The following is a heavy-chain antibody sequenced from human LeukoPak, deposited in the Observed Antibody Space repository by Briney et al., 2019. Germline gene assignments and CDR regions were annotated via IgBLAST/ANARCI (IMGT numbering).Heavy chain of an antibody. D-gene: IGHD4-23*01. CDR2: ISSNSNYI. V-gene: IGHV3-21*04. CDR1: GFTFSSYA. CDR3: ARDVGMATPDY. J-gene: IGHJ4*02. Sequence: GGSLRLSCAASGFTFSSYAMHWVRQAPGKGLEWVSSISSNSNYIYYADSVKGRFTISRDNAKQSLYLQMNSLRAEDTAVFYCARDVGMATPDYWGQGTLVVVSS.